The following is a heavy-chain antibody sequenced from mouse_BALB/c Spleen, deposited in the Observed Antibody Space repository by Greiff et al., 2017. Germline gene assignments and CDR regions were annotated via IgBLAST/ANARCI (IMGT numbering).Heavy chain of an antibody. D-gene: IGHD4-1*01. CDR1: GYTFTSYY. Sequence: VQLQQPGAELVKPGASVKLSCKASGYTFTSYYMYWVKQRPGQGLEWIGGINPSNGGTNFNEKFKSKATLTVDKSSSTAYMQLSSLTSEDSAVYYCTRRLGVYFDYWGQGTTLTVSS. J-gene: IGHJ2*01. V-gene: IGHV1S81*02. CDR3: TRRLGVYFDY. CDR2: INPSNGGT.